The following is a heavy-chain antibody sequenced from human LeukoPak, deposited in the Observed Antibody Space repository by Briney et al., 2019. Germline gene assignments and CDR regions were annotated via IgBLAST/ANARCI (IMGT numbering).Heavy chain of an antibody. V-gene: IGHV5-51*01. CDR1: WYSFTSYW. J-gene: IGHJ4*02. CDR3: ARRTEGGWYYFDY. CDR2: IFPGDSDT. D-gene: IGHD6-19*01. Sequence: GGALKISCKGSWYSFTSYWIGWVRQMPGKGLEGRGIIFPGDSDTRYSPSFQGQVTISADKSISTAYLQWSSLKASDTAMYYCARRTEGGWYYFDYWGQGTLVTVSS.